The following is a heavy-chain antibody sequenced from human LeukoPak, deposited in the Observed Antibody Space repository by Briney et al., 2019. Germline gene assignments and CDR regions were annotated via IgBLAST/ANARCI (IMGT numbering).Heavy chain of an antibody. CDR3: AKPYDILTGYYIC. Sequence: PGGSLRLSCAASGFTFSDYYMSWIRQAPGKGLEWVSYISSSGSTIYYADSVKGRFTISRDNSKNTLYLQMNSLRAEDTAVYYCAKPYDILTGYYICWGQGTLVTVSS. V-gene: IGHV3-11*01. J-gene: IGHJ4*02. CDR1: GFTFSDYY. D-gene: IGHD3-9*01. CDR2: ISSSGSTI.